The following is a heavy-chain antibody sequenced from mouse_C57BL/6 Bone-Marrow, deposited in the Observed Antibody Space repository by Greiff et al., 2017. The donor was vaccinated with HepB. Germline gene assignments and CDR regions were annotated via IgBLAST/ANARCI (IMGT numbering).Heavy chain of an antibody. CDR3: TGSRLYYAIAY. V-gene: IGHV6-3*01. CDR2: IRLKSDNYAT. CDR1: GFTFSNYW. D-gene: IGHD1-1*01. J-gene: IGHJ3*01. Sequence: EVKVEESGGGLVQPGGSMKLSCVASGFTFSNYWMNWVRQSPEKGLEWVAQIRLKSDNYATHYAESVKGRFTISRDDSKSSVYLQMNNLRAEDTGIYYCTGSRLYYAIAYWGQGTLVTVSA.